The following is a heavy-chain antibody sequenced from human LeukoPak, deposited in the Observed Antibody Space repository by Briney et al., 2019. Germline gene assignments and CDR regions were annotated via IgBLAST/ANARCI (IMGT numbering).Heavy chain of an antibody. CDR3: ARRRLGYYFDY. J-gene: IGHJ4*02. CDR2: INPRGST. V-gene: IGHV4-34*01. Sequence: SETLSLSCGVYGGSFSGYYWSWIRQPPGRGLEWIGEINPRGSTNYNPSLKSRVTLSADTSKNQFSLTLNSVTAADTAVYYCARRRLGYYFDYWGQGTLVTVSS. D-gene: IGHD5-24*01. CDR1: GGSFSGYY.